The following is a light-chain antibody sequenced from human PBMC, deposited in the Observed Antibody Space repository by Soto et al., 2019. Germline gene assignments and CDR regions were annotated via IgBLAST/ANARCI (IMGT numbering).Light chain of an antibody. J-gene: IGKJ5*01. Sequence: DIALTQSPDFLALSLGERATMNCKSSQSVLYSSYNKSYLAWYQVKPGRPPKLLFSWASTRESGVPDRFSGSGSGTDFTLTISSLQAEDVAVYYCQQYYSTLITFGQGTRLEIK. CDR1: QSVLYSSYNKSY. CDR3: QQYYSTLIT. V-gene: IGKV4-1*01. CDR2: WAS.